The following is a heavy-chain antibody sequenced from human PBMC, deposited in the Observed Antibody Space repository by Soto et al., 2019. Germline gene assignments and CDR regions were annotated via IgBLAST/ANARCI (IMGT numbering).Heavy chain of an antibody. CDR1: GYTFTDYD. V-gene: IGHV1-8*01. J-gene: IGHJ4*02. CDR3: EVTTGY. Sequence: QVQVVQSRTEVKKPGASVKVSCKTSGYTFTDYDINWVRRTTGQGLEWMGWMSPDSGNAGYAQQFQGSVTMTSNTSTSTAYMELRRLRSEDTAMSYCEVTTGYWGQGTMVTVSS. D-gene: IGHD2-21*02. CDR2: MSPDSGNA.